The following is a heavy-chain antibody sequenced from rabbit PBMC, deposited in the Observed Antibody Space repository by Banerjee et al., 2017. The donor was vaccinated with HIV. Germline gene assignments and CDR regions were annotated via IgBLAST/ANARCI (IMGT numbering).Heavy chain of an antibody. J-gene: IGHJ4*01. CDR2: IYAGKGRT. V-gene: IGHV1S7*01. D-gene: IGHD6-1*01. CDR3: ARKLSL. CDR1: GFDFNIYY. Sequence: QLKETGGGLVQPGGSLTLSCKASGFDFNIYYMSWVRQAPGKGLEWIGIIYAGKGRTDYASWVNGRFTISSDNAQNTVDLQMNSLTAADTATYFCARKLSLWGQGTLVTVS.